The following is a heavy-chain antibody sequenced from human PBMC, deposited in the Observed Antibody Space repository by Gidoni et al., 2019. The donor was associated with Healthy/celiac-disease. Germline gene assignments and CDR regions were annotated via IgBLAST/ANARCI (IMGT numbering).Heavy chain of an antibody. Sequence: QVQLVESWGGVVQPGRSLRLSCAASGFPFSSYGMHWVRQAPGKGLEWVAVIAYDGSNKYYADSVKGRFTISRDKSKNTLYLQMNSLRAEDTAVYYCAKDSLYDSSGYLDYWGQGTLVTVSS. CDR1: GFPFSSYG. V-gene: IGHV3-30*18. CDR2: IAYDGSNK. J-gene: IGHJ4*02. D-gene: IGHD3-22*01. CDR3: AKDSLYDSSGYLDY.